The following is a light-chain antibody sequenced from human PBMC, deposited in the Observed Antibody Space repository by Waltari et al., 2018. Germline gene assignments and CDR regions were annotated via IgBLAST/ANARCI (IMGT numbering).Light chain of an antibody. CDR3: QQYENLPLT. CDR1: QDINNY. Sequence: DIQMTQTPSSLSPSVGDRVTISCQASQDINNYLHWYQQKPGKAPKLLIYDASNLEIGVPSRFSGGGSGTDFTFIITSLQPEDIATYYCQQYENLPLTFGQGTRLEI. V-gene: IGKV1-33*01. J-gene: IGKJ5*01. CDR2: DAS.